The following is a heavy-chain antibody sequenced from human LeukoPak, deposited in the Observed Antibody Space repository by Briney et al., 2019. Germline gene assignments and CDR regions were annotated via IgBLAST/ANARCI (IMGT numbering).Heavy chain of an antibody. J-gene: IGHJ4*02. CDR1: GFTFSSYA. Sequence: RGSLRLSCAASGFTFSSYAMSWVRQAPGKGLEWVSVVRGNGGATYYADSVEGRFIVSGDYSKDTVYLQMNSLRAEDTALYYCAKALGSSDYSFDCWGQGTLVTVSS. V-gene: IGHV3-23*01. CDR2: VRGNGGAT. D-gene: IGHD6-25*01. CDR3: AKALGSSDYSFDC.